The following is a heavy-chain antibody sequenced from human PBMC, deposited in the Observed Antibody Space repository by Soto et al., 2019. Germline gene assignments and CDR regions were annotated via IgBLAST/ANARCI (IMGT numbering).Heavy chain of an antibody. CDR3: ARIAASGRGWDV. Sequence: EVQLVESGGGLVQPGGSLRLSCVDSGFTFSSYWMSWVRQAPVKGLEWVGNIKQDGSEENYVDSVKGRFTISRDNAKNAMCLQMNSLRAEDTGVYYCARIAASGRGWDVWGQGTTVVVSS. D-gene: IGHD6-13*01. CDR1: GFTFSSYW. V-gene: IGHV3-7*01. CDR2: IKQDGSEE. J-gene: IGHJ6*02.